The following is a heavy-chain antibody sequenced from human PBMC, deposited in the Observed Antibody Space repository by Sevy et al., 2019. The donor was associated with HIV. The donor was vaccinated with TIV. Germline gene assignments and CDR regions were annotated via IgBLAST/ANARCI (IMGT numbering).Heavy chain of an antibody. V-gene: IGHV3-30*18. CDR2: ISYDGSNK. CDR1: GFTFSSYG. CDR3: AKVVYSGSYYSFPPIY. J-gene: IGHJ4*02. Sequence: GGSLRLSCAASGFTFSSYGMHWVRQAPGKGLEWVAVISYDGSNKYYADSVKGRFTNSRDNSKNTLYLQMNSLRAEDTAVYYCAKVVYSGSYYSFPPIYWGQGTLVTVSS. D-gene: IGHD1-26*01.